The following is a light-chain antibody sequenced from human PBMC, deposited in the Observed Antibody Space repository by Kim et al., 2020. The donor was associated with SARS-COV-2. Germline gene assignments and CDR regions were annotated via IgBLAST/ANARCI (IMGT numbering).Light chain of an antibody. CDR1: SSNVGLHF. V-gene: IGLV1-44*01. Sequence: QSVLTQPPSTSGTPGQRVTISCSGSSSNVGLHFVNWYQQLPGTAPKVFIYNDNQRPSGVTDRFSGSRSGTSASLAISGLQSEDEADYYCATWDVSLNGWVFGGGTKLTVL. CDR2: NDN. CDR3: ATWDVSLNGWV. J-gene: IGLJ3*02.